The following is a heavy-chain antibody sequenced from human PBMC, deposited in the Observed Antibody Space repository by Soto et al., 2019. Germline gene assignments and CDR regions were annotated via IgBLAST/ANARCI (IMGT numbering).Heavy chain of an antibody. V-gene: IGHV1-8*01. CDR2: MNPNSGNT. CDR3: AGGHRSSTWRTFDP. J-gene: IGHJ5*02. D-gene: IGHD6-13*01. Sequence: ASVKVSCKASGYTFTSYDINWVRQATGQGLEWMGWMNPNSGNTGYAQKFQGRVTMTRNTSISTAYMELSSLRSEDMGLYYCAGGHRSSTWRTFDPWGQGTLVTVSS. CDR1: GYTFTSYD.